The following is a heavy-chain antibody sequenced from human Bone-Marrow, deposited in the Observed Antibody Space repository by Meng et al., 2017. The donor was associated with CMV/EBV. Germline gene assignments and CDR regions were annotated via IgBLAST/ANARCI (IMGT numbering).Heavy chain of an antibody. Sequence: SLKISCVGSGFTFSDFWMNWVRQAPGKGLEWVSGISWNGRNVAYVDSVKGRFTISRDNAKKFLYLQMNTLRSEDTALYYCTKEGGADGAILNWGQGTLVTVSS. CDR2: ISWNGRNV. CDR3: TKEGGADGAILN. CDR1: GFTFSDFW. J-gene: IGHJ4*02. D-gene: IGHD1-26*01. V-gene: IGHV3-9*01.